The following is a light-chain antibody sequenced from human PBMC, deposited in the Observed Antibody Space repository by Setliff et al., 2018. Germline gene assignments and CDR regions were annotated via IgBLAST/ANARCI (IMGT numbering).Light chain of an antibody. V-gene: IGLV7-43*01. J-gene: IGLJ2*01. Sequence: QAVVTQEPSVTVSPGGTVTLTCAYSTGTVTRTNYATWFQQKPGLPPRALIYSTDDKHSWTPARFSGSLLGDKAVLTLSGVQPEDEAEYYCLLYYGAAVVFGGGTKVTVL. CDR3: LLYYGAAVV. CDR2: STD. CDR1: TGTVTRTNY.